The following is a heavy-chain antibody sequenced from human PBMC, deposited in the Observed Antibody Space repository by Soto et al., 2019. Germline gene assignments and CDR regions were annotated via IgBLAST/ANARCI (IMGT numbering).Heavy chain of an antibody. CDR2: ISSSSSTI. Sequence: GGSLRLSCAASGFTFSSYSMSWVRQAPGKGLEWVSYISSSSSTIYYADSVKGRFTISRDNAKNSLYLQMNSLRAEDTAVYYCARDSELYSADPWGQGTLVTVSS. CDR1: GFTFSSYS. CDR3: ARDSELYSADP. V-gene: IGHV3-48*01. D-gene: IGHD2-8*01. J-gene: IGHJ5*02.